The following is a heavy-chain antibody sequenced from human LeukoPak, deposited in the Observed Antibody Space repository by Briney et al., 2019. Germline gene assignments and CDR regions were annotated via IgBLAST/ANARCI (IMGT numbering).Heavy chain of an antibody. Sequence: SQTLSLTCTVSGGSISSGSYYWNWIRQPAGKGLEWIGRIYTSGSTNYNPSLKSRVTMSVDTSKNQFSLKLSSVTAADTAVHYCARHSGRDSSCPWGQGTLVTVSS. V-gene: IGHV4-61*02. CDR1: GGSISSGSYY. CDR3: ARHSGRDSSCP. D-gene: IGHD6-6*01. CDR2: IYTSGST. J-gene: IGHJ4*02.